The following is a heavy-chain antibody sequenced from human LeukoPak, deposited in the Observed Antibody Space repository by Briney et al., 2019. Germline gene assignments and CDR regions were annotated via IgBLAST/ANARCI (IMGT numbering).Heavy chain of an antibody. CDR1: GYTFTSYD. Sequence: GASVKVSCRASGYTFTSYDINWVRQATGQGLEWMGWMNPNSGTTGYAQKFQGRVTMTRNTSISTAYMELSSLRSEDTAVYYCARGLAYCGGDCYWFGSPRRYYFDYWGQGTLVTVSS. CDR2: MNPNSGTT. CDR3: ARGLAYCGGDCYWFGSPRRYYFDY. J-gene: IGHJ4*02. D-gene: IGHD2-21*02. V-gene: IGHV1-8*01.